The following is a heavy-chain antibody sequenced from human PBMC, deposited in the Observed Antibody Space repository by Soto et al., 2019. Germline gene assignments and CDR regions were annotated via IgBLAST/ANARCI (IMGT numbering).Heavy chain of an antibody. CDR2: IWYDGSNE. D-gene: IGHD3-10*01. J-gene: IGHJ4*02. V-gene: IGHV3-33*01. Sequence: GGSLRLSCAASGFTFSTYVMHWVRQAPGKGLEWVAVIWYDGSNENYAGSVKGRFTISRDNSKNTLYLQINSLRGDDTAVYYCARESGSYQLDYWGQGTLVTVSS. CDR3: ARESGSYQLDY. CDR1: GFTFSTYV.